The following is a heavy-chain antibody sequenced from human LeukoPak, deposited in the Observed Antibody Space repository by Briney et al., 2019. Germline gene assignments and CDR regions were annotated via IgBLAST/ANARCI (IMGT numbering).Heavy chain of an antibody. CDR3: ARGRPHGNDY. J-gene: IGHJ4*02. Sequence: GGSLRLFCAASGFTFSSYWMNWVRQAPGKGLVWVSRIASDGSSTTYADSVKGRFSISRDNAKNTLCLQMNSLRVEDTAVYYRARGRPHGNDYWGQGTLVTVSS. V-gene: IGHV3-74*01. CDR2: IASDGSST. CDR1: GFTFSSYW. D-gene: IGHD4-23*01.